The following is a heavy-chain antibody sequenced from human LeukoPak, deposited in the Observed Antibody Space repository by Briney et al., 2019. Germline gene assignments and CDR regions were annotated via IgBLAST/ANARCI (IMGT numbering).Heavy chain of an antibody. Sequence: ASVKVSCKASGYTFTGYYMHWVRQAPGQGLEWMGWISAYNGNTNYAQKLQGRVTMTTDTSTSTAYMELRSLRSDDTAVYYCARDLDGWELLFWGQGTLVTVSS. V-gene: IGHV1-18*04. CDR2: ISAYNGNT. J-gene: IGHJ4*02. CDR3: ARDLDGWELLF. CDR1: GYTFTGYY. D-gene: IGHD1-26*01.